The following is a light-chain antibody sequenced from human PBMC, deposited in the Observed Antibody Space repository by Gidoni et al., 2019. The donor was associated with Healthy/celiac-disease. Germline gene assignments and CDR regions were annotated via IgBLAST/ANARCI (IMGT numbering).Light chain of an antibody. CDR3: QAWDSSTGGV. CDR1: KLGDKY. V-gene: IGLV3-1*01. Sequence: SYALTQPPSVSVSPGQTASITCPGDKLGDKYACWYQQKPGQSPVLVIYQDSKRPSGIPERFSGSNSGNTATLTISGTQAMDEADYYCQAWDSSTGGVFGGGTKLTVL. CDR2: QDS. J-gene: IGLJ2*01.